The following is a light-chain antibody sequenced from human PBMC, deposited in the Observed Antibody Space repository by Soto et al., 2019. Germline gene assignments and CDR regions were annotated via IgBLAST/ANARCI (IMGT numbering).Light chain of an antibody. Sequence: DVQMPQSPSSLSASVGDTVTITCRAGQTFNNYLNWYQHKPGKAPKLLIYAASALQTGVPSRFSDSATGMDFTLTITNLQPEDFANYYCQQSYLSLQSFGQVTKLQI. CDR3: QQSYLSLQS. CDR1: QTFNNY. J-gene: IGKJ2*03. CDR2: AAS. V-gene: IGKV1-39*01.